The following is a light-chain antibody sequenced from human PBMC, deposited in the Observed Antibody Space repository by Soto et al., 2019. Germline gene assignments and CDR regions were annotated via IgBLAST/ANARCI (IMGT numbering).Light chain of an antibody. CDR1: QSVSSGY. CDR3: QQYAASPRT. Sequence: EIVLTQSPGTLSLSPGERATLSCMASQSVSSGYLAWYQQKPGQAPRLLIYGASSRATGIPDRFSGSGSATDFTLTISRLEPEDFAVYYCQQYAASPRTFGQGTKVDIK. V-gene: IGKV3-20*01. CDR2: GAS. J-gene: IGKJ1*01.